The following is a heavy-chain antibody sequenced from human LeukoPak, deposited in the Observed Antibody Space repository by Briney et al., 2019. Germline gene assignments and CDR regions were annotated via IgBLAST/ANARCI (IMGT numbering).Heavy chain of an antibody. D-gene: IGHD2-21*02. Sequence: SETLSLTCAVYGGSFSGYYWSWIRQPPGKGLEWIGYIYYSGSTNYNPSLKSRVTISVDTSKNQFSLKLSSVTAADTAVYYCARVGGYCGGDCYLDYWGQGTLVTVSS. V-gene: IGHV4-59*01. CDR2: IYYSGST. CDR3: ARVGGYCGGDCYLDY. CDR1: GGSFSGYY. J-gene: IGHJ4*02.